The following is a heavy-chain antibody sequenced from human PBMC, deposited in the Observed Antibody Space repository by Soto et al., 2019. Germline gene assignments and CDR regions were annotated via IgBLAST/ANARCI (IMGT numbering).Heavy chain of an antibody. Sequence: GESLKISCKGSGSSFTSYWIGWVRQMPGKGLEWMGIIYPGDSDTRYSPSFQGQVTISADKSISTAYLQWSSLKASDTAMYYCARPGSLEMGTIHYGVEVWGPATTVTVS. V-gene: IGHV5-51*01. J-gene: IGHJ6*02. CDR2: IYPGDSDT. CDR1: GSSFTSYW. CDR3: ARPGSLEMGTIHYGVEV. D-gene: IGHD1-1*01.